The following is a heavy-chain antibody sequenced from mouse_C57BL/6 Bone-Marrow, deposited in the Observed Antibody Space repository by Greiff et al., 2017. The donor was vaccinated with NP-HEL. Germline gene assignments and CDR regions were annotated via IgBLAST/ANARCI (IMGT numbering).Heavy chain of an antibody. Sequence: EVKLVESGGGLVKPGGSLKLSCAASGFTFSSYAMSWVRQTPEKRLEWVATISDGGSYTYYPDNVKGRFTISRDNAKNNLYLQMSHLKSEDTAMYYCASYYYGSSYVWFAYWGQGTLVTVSA. J-gene: IGHJ3*01. CDR2: ISDGGSYT. CDR3: ASYYYGSSYVWFAY. V-gene: IGHV5-4*03. CDR1: GFTFSSYA. D-gene: IGHD1-1*01.